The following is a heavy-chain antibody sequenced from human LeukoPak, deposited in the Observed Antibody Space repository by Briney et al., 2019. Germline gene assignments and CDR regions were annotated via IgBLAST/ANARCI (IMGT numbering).Heavy chain of an antibody. CDR2: ISGSGGST. D-gene: IGHD3-10*01. CDR3: AKGHGSGMLVYVGYAAY. V-gene: IGHV3-23*01. Sequence: GGSLRLSCAASGFTFSNYAMSWVRQAPGKGLEWVSAISGSGGSTYYADSVKGRFTISRDNSKNTLYLQMNSLRAEDTAVYYCAKGHGSGMLVYVGYAAYWGQGTLVTVSS. J-gene: IGHJ4*02. CDR1: GFTFSNYA.